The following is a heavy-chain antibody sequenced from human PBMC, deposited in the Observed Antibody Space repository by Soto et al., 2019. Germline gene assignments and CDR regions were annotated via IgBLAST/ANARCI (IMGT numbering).Heavy chain of an antibody. CDR3: AREIREAVGRGHHYYGIDV. CDR2: IGTIGDT. Sequence: PGGSLRLSCAASGFNFRNYDMHWVRHVPGKGLEWVSAIGTIGDTYYRDSVKGRFTISREDAKYSLYLQMNSLTAGDTAVYYCAREIREAVGRGHHYYGIDVWGQGTTVT. D-gene: IGHD6-13*01. V-gene: IGHV3-13*04. J-gene: IGHJ6*02. CDR1: GFNFRNYD.